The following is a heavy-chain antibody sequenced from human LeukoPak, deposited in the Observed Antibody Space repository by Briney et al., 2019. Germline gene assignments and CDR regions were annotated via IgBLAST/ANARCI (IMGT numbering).Heavy chain of an antibody. CDR3: ARDLMGYCRGDTCYSGLDY. V-gene: IGHV3-21*01. CDR1: GFTFDTYT. D-gene: IGHD2-15*01. CDR2: ISSSSNFK. Sequence: GGSLRLSCAASGFTFDTYTMNWVRQAPGKGPEWVALISSSSNFKLHADSVKGRFTISRDNARNSLYLQMSSLRAEDTAAYYCARDLMGYCRGDTCYSGLDYWGQGILVTVSS. J-gene: IGHJ4*02.